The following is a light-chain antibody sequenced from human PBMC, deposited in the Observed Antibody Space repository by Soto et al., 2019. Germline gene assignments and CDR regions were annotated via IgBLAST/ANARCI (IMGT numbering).Light chain of an antibody. V-gene: IGKV3-20*01. CDR1: QRVSSNY. J-gene: IGKJ5*01. CDR2: GAS. Sequence: PGETATLSCRASQRVSSNYLAWYQQKPGQAPRLLIYGASSRATGIPDRFSGSGSGTDFTLTITRLEPEDFAVFYCQQYDNSITFGQGTRLEIE. CDR3: QQYDNSIT.